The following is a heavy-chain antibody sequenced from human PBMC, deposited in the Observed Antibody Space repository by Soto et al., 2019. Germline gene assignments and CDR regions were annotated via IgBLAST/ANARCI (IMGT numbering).Heavy chain of an antibody. CDR2: ISAYNGNT. CDR3: ARDVEWLAYYYFLDV. V-gene: IGHV1-18*01. J-gene: IGHJ6*03. CDR1: GYTFTSYG. D-gene: IGHD6-19*01. Sequence: ASVKVSCKASGYTFTSYGISWVRQAPEQGLEWMGWISAYNGNTNYAQKLQGRVTMTTDTSTSTAYMELRSLRSDDTAVYYCARDVEWLAYYYFLDVWGKGTTATASS.